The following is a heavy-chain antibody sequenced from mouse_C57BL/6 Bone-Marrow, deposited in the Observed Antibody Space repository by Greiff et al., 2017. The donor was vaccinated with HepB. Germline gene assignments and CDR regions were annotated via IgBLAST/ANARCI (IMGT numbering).Heavy chain of an antibody. J-gene: IGHJ2*01. CDR1: GYSITSGYY. CDR2: ISYDGSN. Sequence: LQESGPGLVKPSQSLSLTCSVTGYSITSGYYWNWIRHFPGNKLEWMGYISYDGSNNYNPSLKNRISITRDTSKNQFFLKLNSVTTEDTATYYCARADYYGNYLYYFDYWGQGTTLTVSS. CDR3: ARADYYGNYLYYFDY. V-gene: IGHV3-6*01. D-gene: IGHD2-1*01.